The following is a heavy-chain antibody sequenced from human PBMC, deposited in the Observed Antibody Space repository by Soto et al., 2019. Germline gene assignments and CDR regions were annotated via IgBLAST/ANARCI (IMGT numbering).Heavy chain of an antibody. J-gene: IGHJ4*02. V-gene: IGHV4-30-4*01. Sequence: QVQLQESGPGLVKPSQTLSLTCTVSGGSISSGDYYWSWIRQPPGKGLEWIGYIYYSGSTYYNPSLKSGVTISVDTSKNQCSLKLSSVTAADTAVYYCARVGSSWYSGYFDYWGQGTLVTVSS. D-gene: IGHD6-13*01. CDR2: IYYSGST. CDR3: ARVGSSWYSGYFDY. CDR1: GGSISSGDYY.